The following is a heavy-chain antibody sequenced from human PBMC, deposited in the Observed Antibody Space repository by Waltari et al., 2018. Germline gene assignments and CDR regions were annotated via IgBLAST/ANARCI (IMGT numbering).Heavy chain of an antibody. CDR3: ARGRPSDDGRLLGFFD. CDR1: SESFSAYS. CDR2: INYSGNT. V-gene: IGHV4-34*01. J-gene: IGHJ4*02. Sequence: QVQLQQWGVGLLKPSETLSLTCAVSSESFSAYSWNWIRQPPGKGLEWIGEINYSGNTNSNSSVRSRVTILADASKIQVALKLRAATAADTAMYYCARGRPSDDGRLLGFFDWGQGILVTVAS. D-gene: IGHD3-3*01.